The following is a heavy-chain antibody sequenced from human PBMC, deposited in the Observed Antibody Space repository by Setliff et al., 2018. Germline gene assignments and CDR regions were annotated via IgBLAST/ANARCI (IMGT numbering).Heavy chain of an antibody. CDR2: IYPGDSDT. CDR3: ARLDTDYGDYESLNYFDY. CDR1: GYSFTSYW. D-gene: IGHD4-17*01. V-gene: IGHV5-51*01. J-gene: IGHJ4*02. Sequence: GASLKISCQGSGYSFTSYWFGWVRQMPGKGLEWMGIIYPGDSDTRYSPSFQGQVTISADKSISTAYLQWSSLKASDTAMYCCARLDTDYGDYESLNYFDYWGQGTLVTVSS.